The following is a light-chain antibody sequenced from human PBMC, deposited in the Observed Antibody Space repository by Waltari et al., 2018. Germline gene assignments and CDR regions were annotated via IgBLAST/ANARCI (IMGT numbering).Light chain of an antibody. V-gene: IGLV2-11*01. J-gene: IGLJ3*02. CDR1: SSDVGDSYY. CDR3: SSYAGSSTLV. Sequence: QSALTQPRSVSGSPGQSVTIPCTGTSSDVGDSYYVSWYQQNPGKAPKLMIYDVNKRPSGVPYRFSGSKSGNTASLTISGLQPEDEADYYCSSYAGSSTLVFGGGTKLTVL. CDR2: DVN.